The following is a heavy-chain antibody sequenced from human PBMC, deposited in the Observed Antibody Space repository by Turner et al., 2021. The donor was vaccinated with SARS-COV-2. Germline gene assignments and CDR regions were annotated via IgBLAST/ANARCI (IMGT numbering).Heavy chain of an antibody. J-gene: IGHJ4*02. D-gene: IGHD2-21*02. CDR3: ARGLRAGWDHDY. CDR2: ISTYNGNT. Sequence: QVQLVQSGAEVKRPGASVKVACKASGYTFPSYGISWLRQAPGQGLEWMGGISTYNGNTNYAQKLKGRVTRTTDTSTSTAYMELRSLRSDDTAVYYCARGLRAGWDHDYWGQGTLVTVSS. V-gene: IGHV1-18*01. CDR1: GYTFPSYG.